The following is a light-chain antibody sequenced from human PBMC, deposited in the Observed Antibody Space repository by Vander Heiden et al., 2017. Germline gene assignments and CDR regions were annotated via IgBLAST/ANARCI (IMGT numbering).Light chain of an antibody. CDR1: QSVLYSSNNKNY. J-gene: IGKJ1*01. Sequence: DIVITHSPDSLAVSLGERATINCKSRQSVLYSSNNKNYLAWYQQKPGQPPKLLIYWASTRESGVPDRFSGSGSGTDFTLTISSLQAEDVAVYYCQQDDSTPWTFGQGTKVEIK. CDR2: WAS. CDR3: QQDDSTPWT. V-gene: IGKV4-1*01.